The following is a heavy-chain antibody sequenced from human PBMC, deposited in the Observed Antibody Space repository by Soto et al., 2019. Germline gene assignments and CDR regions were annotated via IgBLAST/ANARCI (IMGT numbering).Heavy chain of an antibody. D-gene: IGHD6-19*01. V-gene: IGHV3-48*01. CDR3: ARDYSRGWNY. Sequence: EVQLVESGGGLVQPGGSLRLSCAASGFTFSRYSMNWVRQAPGKGLGWVSYISSSSSTIYYADSVKGRFTISRDNAKNSLYLQMNSLRAEDTAVYYCARDYSRGWNYWGQGTLVTVSS. J-gene: IGHJ4*02. CDR2: ISSSSSTI. CDR1: GFTFSRYS.